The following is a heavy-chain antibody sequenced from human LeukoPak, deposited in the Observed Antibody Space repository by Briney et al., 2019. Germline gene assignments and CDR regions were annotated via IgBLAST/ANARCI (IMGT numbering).Heavy chain of an antibody. CDR2: ISSSSSTI. CDR1: GFTFSSYS. CDR3: ARDRARTTVTGNDY. V-gene: IGHV3-48*01. J-gene: IGHJ4*02. D-gene: IGHD4-17*01. Sequence: GGSLRLSCAASGFTFSSYSMNWVRQAPGKGLEWVSYISSSSSTIYYADSVKGRFTISRDNAKNSLYLQMNSLRAEDTAVYYCARDRARTTVTGNDYWGQGTLVTVSS.